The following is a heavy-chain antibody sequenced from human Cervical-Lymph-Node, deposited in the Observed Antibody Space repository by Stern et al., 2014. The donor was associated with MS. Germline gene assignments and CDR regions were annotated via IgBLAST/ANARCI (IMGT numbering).Heavy chain of an antibody. CDR3: ATKRSISGAAFDY. CDR2: ITSNSNYK. D-gene: IGHD3-3*01. V-gene: IGHV3-21*01. CDR1: GLPFYTYS. J-gene: IGHJ4*02. Sequence: EDQLVESGGGLVKPGGSLRLSCAASGLPFYTYSMAWVRQAPGKGLEWVSTITSNSNYKHFADSVKGRFTISRDNAKNSLFLQMSSLRVEDTAVYYCATKRSISGAAFDYWGQGALVTVSS.